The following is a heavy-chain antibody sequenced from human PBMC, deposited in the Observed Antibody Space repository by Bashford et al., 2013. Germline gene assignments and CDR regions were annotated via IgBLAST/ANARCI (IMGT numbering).Heavy chain of an antibody. Sequence: GGSLRLSCAASGFTFSSYRMTWVRQAPGKGLEWVANIKQDGSEKNYADSVKGRFTISRDNSKNTLYLQMNSLRAEDTAVYYCATRTSSYFDYWGQGTLVTVSS. V-gene: IGHV3-7*03. J-gene: IGHJ4*02. CDR2: IKQDGSEK. CDR1: GFTFSSYR. D-gene: IGHD2-8*01. CDR3: ATRTSSYFDY.